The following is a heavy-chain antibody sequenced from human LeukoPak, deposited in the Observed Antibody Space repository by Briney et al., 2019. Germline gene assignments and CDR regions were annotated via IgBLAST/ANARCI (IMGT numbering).Heavy chain of an antibody. CDR3: ARDMDRDGYYIACY. D-gene: IGHD5-24*01. CDR1: GGSFSGYY. CDR2: INHSGST. J-gene: IGHJ4*02. V-gene: IGHV4-34*01. Sequence: KPSETLSLTCAVYGGSFSGYYWSWIRQPPGKGLEWIGEINHSGSTNYNPSLKSRVTISVDTSKNQFSLKLSSVTAADTAVYYCARDMDRDGYYIACYWGQGTLVTVSS.